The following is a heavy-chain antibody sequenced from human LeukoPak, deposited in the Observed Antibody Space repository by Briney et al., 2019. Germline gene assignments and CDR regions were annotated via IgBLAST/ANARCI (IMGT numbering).Heavy chain of an antibody. D-gene: IGHD5-18*01. Sequence: GGSLRLSCAASGFTFDDYAMHWVRQAPGKGLEWVSSISSSSSYIYYADSVWGRFTISRDDANDSLYLQVNSLRAEDTAVYYCAKDRARGYSYGFGYWGQGTLVTVSS. CDR1: GFTFDDYA. CDR2: ISSSSSYI. V-gene: IGHV3-21*01. CDR3: AKDRARGYSYGFGY. J-gene: IGHJ4*02.